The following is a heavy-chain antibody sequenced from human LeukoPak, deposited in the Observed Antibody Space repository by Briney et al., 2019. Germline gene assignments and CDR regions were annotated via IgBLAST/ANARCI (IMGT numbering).Heavy chain of an antibody. J-gene: IGHJ3*01. Sequence: PGGSLRLSCAASGFTFSSYWMHWVRQAPGKGLVWVSRINSDGSSTSYADSVKGRFTISRDNAKNTLYLQMNSLRAEDTAVYYCARTNHDFWSGYMPHPPLPWGQGTMVTVSS. D-gene: IGHD3-3*01. V-gene: IGHV3-74*01. CDR3: ARTNHDFWSGYMPHPPLP. CDR2: INSDGSST. CDR1: GFTFSSYW.